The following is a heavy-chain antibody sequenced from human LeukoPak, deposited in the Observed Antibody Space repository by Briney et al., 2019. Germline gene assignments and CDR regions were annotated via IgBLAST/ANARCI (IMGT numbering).Heavy chain of an antibody. J-gene: IGHJ4*02. D-gene: IGHD2-21*02. CDR1: GFTFSSYE. Sequence: PGGSLRLSCAASGFTFSSYEMNWVRQAPGKGLEWVSYISSSGSTIYYADSVKGRFTISRDNAKNSLYLQMNSLKTEDTAVYFCATGAVCIGNCYSGQINYWGQGTLVTVSS. CDR2: ISSSGSTI. CDR3: ATGAVCIGNCYSGQINY. V-gene: IGHV3-48*03.